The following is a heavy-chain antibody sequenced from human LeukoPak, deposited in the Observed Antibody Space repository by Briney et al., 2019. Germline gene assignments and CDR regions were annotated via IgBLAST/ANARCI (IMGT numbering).Heavy chain of an antibody. CDR1: DGSIYDFF. V-gene: IGHV4-4*07. CDR2: IYASGSS. CDR3: ASSGFGESDY. J-gene: IGHJ4*02. D-gene: IGHD3-10*01. Sequence: SETLSLTCTVSDGSIYDFFWSWIRQPAGKGMEWIGRIYASGSSNYNPSLKSRVTMSVGTSKKHFSLKLSSVTAADTAVYYCASSGFGESDYWGQGTLVTVSS.